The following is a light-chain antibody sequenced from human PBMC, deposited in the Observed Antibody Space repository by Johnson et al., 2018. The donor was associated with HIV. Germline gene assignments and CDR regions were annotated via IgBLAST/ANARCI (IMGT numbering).Light chain of an antibody. J-gene: IGLJ1*01. V-gene: IGLV1-51*01. CDR1: RSNIGNNY. CDR3: GTWDSSLSAYA. Sequence: QLVLTQPPSVSAAPGQKVTISCSGSRSNIGNNYVSWYQQLPGTAPKLLIYDNNKRPSGIPDRFSGSKSGTSATLGITGLQTGDEADYYCGTWDSSLSAYAFGTGTKVTVL. CDR2: DNN.